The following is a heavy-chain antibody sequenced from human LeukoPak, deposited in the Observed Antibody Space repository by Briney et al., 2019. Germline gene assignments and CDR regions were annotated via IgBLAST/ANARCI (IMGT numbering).Heavy chain of an antibody. CDR3: ARGYSSRWYLD. D-gene: IGHD6-13*01. J-gene: IGHJ4*02. V-gene: IGHV3-21*01. Sequence: GGSLRLSCAGSGFNFSSYSMSWVRQAPWKGLEFVSSISSSSSFIYYADSVKGRFTISRDNAKKSLSLQMNSLRADDTAVYYCARGYSSRWYLDWGQGTLVTVSS. CDR1: GFNFSSYS. CDR2: ISSSSSFI.